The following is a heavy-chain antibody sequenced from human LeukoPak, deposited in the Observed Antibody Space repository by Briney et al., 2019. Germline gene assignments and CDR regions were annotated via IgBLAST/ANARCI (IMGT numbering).Heavy chain of an antibody. CDR3: ARDRYHYDSSGYYEDDAFDI. CDR2: ITSSSGYI. V-gene: IGHV3-21*01. CDR1: GFTFSSFS. Sequence: GGSLRLSCAASGFTFSSFSMNWVRQAPGKGLEWVSSITSSSGYIYYADSVKGRFTISRDNAKNSLYLQMNSLRAEDTAVYYCARDRYHYDSSGYYEDDAFDIWGQGTMVTVSS. J-gene: IGHJ3*02. D-gene: IGHD3-22*01.